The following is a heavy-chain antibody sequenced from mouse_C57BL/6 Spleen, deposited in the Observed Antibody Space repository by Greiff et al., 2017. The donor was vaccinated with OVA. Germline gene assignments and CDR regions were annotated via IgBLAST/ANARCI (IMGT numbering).Heavy chain of an antibody. CDR1: GFSLTSYG. Sequence: VKLVESGPGLVQPSQSLSITCTVSGFSLTSYGVHWVRQSPGKGLEWLGVIWSGGSTDYNAAFISRLSISKDNSKSQVFFKMNSLQADDTAIYYCARNGGVSVGDLFDYWGQGTTLTVSS. V-gene: IGHV2-2*01. CDR3: ARNGGVSVGDLFDY. J-gene: IGHJ2*01. D-gene: IGHD3-1*01. CDR2: IWSGGST.